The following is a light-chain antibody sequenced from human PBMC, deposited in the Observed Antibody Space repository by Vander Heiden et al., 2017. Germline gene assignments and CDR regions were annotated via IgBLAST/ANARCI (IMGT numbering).Light chain of an antibody. J-gene: IGLJ3*02. CDR1: SSNIGARYD. CDR3: QSYDSSLSGSGV. V-gene: IGLV1-40*01. Sequence: SVLTQPPSVSGAPGQRVTISCTGSSSNIGARYDVHWYQQLPGTAPKLLIYGNSNRPSGVPDRFSGSKSGTSASLAITGLQAEDEADYYCQSYDSSLSGSGVFGGGTKLTVL. CDR2: GNS.